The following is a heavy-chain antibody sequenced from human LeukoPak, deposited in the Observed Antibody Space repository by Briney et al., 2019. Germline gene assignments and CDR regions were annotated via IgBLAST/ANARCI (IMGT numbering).Heavy chain of an antibody. J-gene: IGHJ6*02. V-gene: IGHV3-48*01. CDR1: GLTFSSYS. CDR3: ARVNYDFWSGYSFKEDYYYYYGMDV. Sequence: GGSLRLSCAASGLTFSSYSMNWVRQAPGKGLEWVSYIRSSSSTIYYADSVKGRFTISRDNAKNSLYLQMNSLRAEDTAVYYCARVNYDFWSGYSFKEDYYYYYGMDVWGQGTTVTVSS. D-gene: IGHD3-3*01. CDR2: IRSSSSTI.